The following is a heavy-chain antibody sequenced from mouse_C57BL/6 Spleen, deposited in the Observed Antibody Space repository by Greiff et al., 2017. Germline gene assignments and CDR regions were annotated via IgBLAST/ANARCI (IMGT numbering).Heavy chain of an antibody. Sequence: QVQLHQSGPELVKPGASVKISCKASGYAFSSSWMNWVKQRPGKGLEWIGRIYPGDGDTNYNGKFKGKATLTADKSSSTAYMQLSSLTSEDSAVYFCARHYYGSSYSLYWGQGTTLTVSS. CDR3: ARHYYGSSYSLY. V-gene: IGHV1-82*01. D-gene: IGHD1-1*01. CDR1: GYAFSSSW. CDR2: IYPGDGDT. J-gene: IGHJ2*01.